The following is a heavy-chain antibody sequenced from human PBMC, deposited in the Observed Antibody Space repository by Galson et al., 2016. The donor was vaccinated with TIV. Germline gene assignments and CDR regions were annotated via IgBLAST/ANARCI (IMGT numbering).Heavy chain of an antibody. D-gene: IGHD3-16*01. V-gene: IGHV4-59*01. CDR3: ARENDHFYYMDV. CDR1: GGSISSFY. Sequence: LSLTCTVSGGSISSFYWSWIRQPPGKGLEWIGYIYYTGNTIYNPSLNNRATISRDTSRNQISLTLISVTAADTAVYYCARENDHFYYMDVCGKGAAVTVSS. J-gene: IGHJ6*03. CDR2: IYYTGNT.